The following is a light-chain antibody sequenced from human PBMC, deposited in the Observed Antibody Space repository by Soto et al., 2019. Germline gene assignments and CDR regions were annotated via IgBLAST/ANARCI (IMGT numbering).Light chain of an antibody. V-gene: IGKV4-1*01. CDR3: QQYYTTPQT. J-gene: IGKJ1*01. CDR1: QSVLYSSNNKNC. CDR2: WAS. Sequence: DIVMTQSPDCLAVSLGERATINCKSSQSVLYSSNNKNCLAWFQQKPGQPPKLLISWASTRESGVPDRFSGSGSGTDFTLTISCLQAEDVAVYYCQQYYTTPQTFGQGTKVEIK.